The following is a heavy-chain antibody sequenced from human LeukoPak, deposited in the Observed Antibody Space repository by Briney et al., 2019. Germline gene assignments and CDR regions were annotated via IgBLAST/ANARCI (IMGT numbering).Heavy chain of an antibody. J-gene: IGHJ4*02. D-gene: IGHD2-21*02. CDR1: GFTFSSYA. V-gene: IGHV3-23*01. CDR3: AKGCGGTCYSSYDH. CDR2: ISGSGGST. Sequence: GGSLRLSCAASGFTFSSYAMSWVRQAPGKGLEWVSAISGSGGSTYYADSVKGRFTISRDNSKNTLYLQMNSLRAEDTAVYYCAKGCGGTCYSSYDHWGQGTLVTVSS.